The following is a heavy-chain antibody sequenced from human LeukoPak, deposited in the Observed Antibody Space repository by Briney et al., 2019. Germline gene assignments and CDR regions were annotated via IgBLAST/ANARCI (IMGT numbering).Heavy chain of an antibody. Sequence: GGSLRLSCAASGFTVSSNYMSWVRQAPGKGLEWVSVIYSGGSTYYADSVKGRFTISRDNSKNTLYLQMNSLRAEDTAVYYCARETYYDFWSGYYSRGFDYWGQGTLVTVSS. D-gene: IGHD3-3*01. V-gene: IGHV3-53*01. CDR1: GFTVSSNY. CDR3: ARETYYDFWSGYYSRGFDY. CDR2: IYSGGST. J-gene: IGHJ4*02.